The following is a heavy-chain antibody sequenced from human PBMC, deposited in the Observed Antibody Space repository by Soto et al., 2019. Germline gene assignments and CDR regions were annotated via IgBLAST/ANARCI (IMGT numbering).Heavy chain of an antibody. D-gene: IGHD2-2*01. J-gene: IGHJ4*02. Sequence: GSLRLSCAGSGFAVNSDYVSWVRQAPGKGLEWVSVLYGGGTTHYSDSVKGRFTISRDNSKNTVFLQMNSLRAEDTAVYYCVRTSSYWRQGTRVTVSS. CDR2: LYGGGTT. CDR1: GFAVNSDY. V-gene: IGHV3-53*01. CDR3: VRTSSY.